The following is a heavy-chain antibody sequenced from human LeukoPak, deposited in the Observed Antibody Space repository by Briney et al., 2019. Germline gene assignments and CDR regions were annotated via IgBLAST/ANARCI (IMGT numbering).Heavy chain of an antibody. CDR3: ARPLYNWNDEYFDY. Sequence: ASVKVSCKASGYTFTGYYMHWVRQAPGQGLEWMGWINPNSGGTNYAQKFQGRVTMTRDTSISTAYMELSRLRSDDTAVYYCARPLYNWNDEYFDYWGQGTLVTVSP. D-gene: IGHD1-1*01. V-gene: IGHV1-2*02. J-gene: IGHJ4*02. CDR1: GYTFTGYY. CDR2: INPNSGGT.